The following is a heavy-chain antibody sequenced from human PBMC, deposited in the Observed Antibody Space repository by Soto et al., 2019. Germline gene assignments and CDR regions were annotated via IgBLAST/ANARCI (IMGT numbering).Heavy chain of an antibody. J-gene: IGHJ6*02. CDR3: ARDLLRFLEWLFLSDYYYYGMDV. Sequence: APVKVSCKASGYTFTSYYMHLVRQAPGQRLEWVGKINPSGGSTSYAQKFQGRVTMTRDTSTSTVYMELSSLRSEDTAVYYCARDLLRFLEWLFLSDYYYYGMDVWGQGTTVTVSS. D-gene: IGHD3-3*01. V-gene: IGHV1-46*01. CDR1: GYTFTSYY. CDR2: INPSGGST.